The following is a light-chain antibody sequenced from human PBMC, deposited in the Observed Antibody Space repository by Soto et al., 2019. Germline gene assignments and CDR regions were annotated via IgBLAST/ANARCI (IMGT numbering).Light chain of an antibody. V-gene: IGLV2-14*01. J-gene: IGLJ1*01. CDR2: EVS. CDR1: SSDVGGYNY. Sequence: QSALTQPASVSGSPGQSITISCTGTSSDVGGYNYVSWYQQHPGKAPKLMIYEVSNWPSGVSNRFSGSKSGNTASLTISGLQAEDEADYYGSSYTSSSTYVFGTGTKLTVL. CDR3: SSYTSSSTYV.